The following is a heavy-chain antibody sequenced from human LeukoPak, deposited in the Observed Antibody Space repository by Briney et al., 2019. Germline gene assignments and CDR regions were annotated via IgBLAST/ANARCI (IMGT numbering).Heavy chain of an antibody. D-gene: IGHD3-10*01. CDR2: IRGGGVST. CDR3: AGDYGSGSYWFDY. V-gene: IGHV3-23*01. J-gene: IGHJ4*02. Sequence: GRSLRLSCAASGFTFSSYGMSWVRQAPGKGLEWVSGIRGGGVSTHYADSVKGRFTISRDNAKNSLYLQMNSLRAEDTAVYYCAGDYGSGSYWFDYWGQGTLVTVSS. CDR1: GFTFSSYG.